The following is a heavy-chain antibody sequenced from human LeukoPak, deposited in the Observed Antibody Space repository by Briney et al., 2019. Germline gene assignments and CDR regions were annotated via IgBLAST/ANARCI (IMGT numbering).Heavy chain of an antibody. CDR1: GFNFRNYG. D-gene: IGHD3-9*01. Sequence: GGSLRLSCAASGFNFRNYGMHWVRQAPGKGLEWVAVIWYDGSNKYYADSVKGRFTISRDNSKKTLYPQMNSLRAEDTAVYYCAKAHRDWYLGVFQIWGQGTMVTVSS. J-gene: IGHJ3*02. CDR2: IWYDGSNK. V-gene: IGHV3-33*06. CDR3: AKAHRDWYLGVFQI.